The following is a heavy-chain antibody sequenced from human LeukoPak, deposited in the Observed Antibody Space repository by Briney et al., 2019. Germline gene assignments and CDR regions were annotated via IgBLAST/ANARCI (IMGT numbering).Heavy chain of an antibody. CDR3: VREGFTEDTPLALDY. CDR2: ISGSSSYI. V-gene: IGHV3-21*01. D-gene: IGHD5-18*01. Sequence: PGGSLRLSCAASGFTFSSYSMNWVRQAPGKGLEWVSAISGSSSYIYYADSVKGRFTISRDNAKNSLYLQMNSLRVEDTAVYYCVREGFTEDTPLALDYWGQGTLVTVSS. J-gene: IGHJ4*02. CDR1: GFTFSSYS.